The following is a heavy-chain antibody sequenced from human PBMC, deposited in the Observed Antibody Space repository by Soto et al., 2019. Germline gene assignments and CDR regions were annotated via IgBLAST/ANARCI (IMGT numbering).Heavy chain of an antibody. D-gene: IGHD2-2*01. CDR2: IYHSGST. V-gene: IGHV4-30-2*01. CDR3: ARARDCSSTSCSRGDWFDP. J-gene: IGHJ5*02. Sequence: SETLSLTCAVSGGSISSGGYSWSWIRQPPGKGLEWIGYIYHSGSTYYNPSLKSRVTISVDRSKNQFSLKLSSVTAADTAVYHCARARDCSSTSCSRGDWFDPWGQGTLVTVSS. CDR1: GGSISSGGYS.